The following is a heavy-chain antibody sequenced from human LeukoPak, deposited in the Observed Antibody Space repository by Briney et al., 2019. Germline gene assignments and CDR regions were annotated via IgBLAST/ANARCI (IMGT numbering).Heavy chain of an antibody. V-gene: IGHV3-23*01. CDR2: ISGSGDST. J-gene: IGHJ6*03. Sequence: GGSLRLSCSASGFIFRHYAVNWVRQSPGKGLEWVSGISGSGDSTYYADSVKGRFTISRDNARNSLFLQMNSLRADDTAIYYCARAGEMRYMDAWGKGTAVTVSS. D-gene: IGHD5-24*01. CDR3: ARAGEMRYMDA. CDR1: GFIFRHYA.